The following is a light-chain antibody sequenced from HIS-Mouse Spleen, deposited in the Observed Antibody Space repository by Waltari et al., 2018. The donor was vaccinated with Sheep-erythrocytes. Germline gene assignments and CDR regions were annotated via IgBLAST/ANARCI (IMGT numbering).Light chain of an antibody. Sequence: QSALTQPRSVSGSPGPSVTISCTGTSSDLGGYNYVSWYQPHPGKAPKLMIYDVSKRPSGVPDRFSGSKSGNTASLTISGLQAEDEADYYCCSYAGSYNHVFATGTKVTVL. CDR1: SSDLGGYNY. J-gene: IGLJ1*01. CDR3: CSYAGSYNHV. CDR2: DVS. V-gene: IGLV2-11*01.